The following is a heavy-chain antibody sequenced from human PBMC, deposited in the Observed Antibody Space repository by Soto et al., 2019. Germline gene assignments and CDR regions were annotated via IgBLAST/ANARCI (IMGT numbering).Heavy chain of an antibody. Sequence: GASVKVSCKASGYTFTSYGISWVRQAPGQGPEWMGWISGYNGNTHYPQKFQGKVTMTTDTSTSTAYMELRSLRSDDTAVYYCAKADSNYAGRFSYYYMDVWGNGTLVTVLL. CDR2: ISGYNGNT. CDR3: AKADSNYAGRFSYYYMDV. J-gene: IGHJ6*03. D-gene: IGHD4-4*01. CDR1: GYTFTSYG. V-gene: IGHV1-18*01.